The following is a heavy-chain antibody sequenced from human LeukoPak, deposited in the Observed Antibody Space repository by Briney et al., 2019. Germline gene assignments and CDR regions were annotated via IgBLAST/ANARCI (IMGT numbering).Heavy chain of an antibody. D-gene: IGHD2-21*02. CDR2: ISWNSGRI. Sequence: GRSLRRSCAASGFTFDDYAMHWVRQVPGKGLEWVSGISWNSGRIAYADSVKGRFTISRDNAKNSLYLQMNSLRAEDTALYYCAKGVTTIRGWFDPWGQGTLVTVSS. CDR1: GFTFDDYA. CDR3: AKGVTTIRGWFDP. V-gene: IGHV3-9*01. J-gene: IGHJ5*02.